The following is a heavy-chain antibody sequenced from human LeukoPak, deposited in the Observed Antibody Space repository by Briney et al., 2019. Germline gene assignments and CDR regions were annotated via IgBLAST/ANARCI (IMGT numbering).Heavy chain of an antibody. CDR1: GFTLSSYG. CDR2: IRYDGSPK. CDR3: AKDLPEPYFDY. J-gene: IGHJ4*02. Sequence: GGSLRLSCAASGFTLSSYGMHWVRQAPGKGLEWVAFIRYDGSPKYYADSVKGRFTISRDNSKNTLYLQMNSLRAEDTAVYYCAKDLPEPYFDYWGQGTLVTVSS. V-gene: IGHV3-30*02.